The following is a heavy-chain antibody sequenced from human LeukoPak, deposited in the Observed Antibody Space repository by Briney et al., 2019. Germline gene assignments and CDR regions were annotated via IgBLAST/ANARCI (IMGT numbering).Heavy chain of an antibody. D-gene: IGHD3-22*01. CDR1: GFTFSSYG. CDR2: TWYDENSK. J-gene: IGHJ4*02. CDR3: ARDWHSRNIDY. Sequence: GGSLRLSCAASGFTFSSYGMHWARQAPGKRLEWVAVTWYDENSKYYADSVKGRFTISRDNSKNTLYLQMNSLRAEDTAMYYCARDWHSRNIDYWGQGTLVTVSS. V-gene: IGHV3-33*01.